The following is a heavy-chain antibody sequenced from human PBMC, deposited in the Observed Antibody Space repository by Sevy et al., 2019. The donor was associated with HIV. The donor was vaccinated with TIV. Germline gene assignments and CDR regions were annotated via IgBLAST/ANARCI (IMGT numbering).Heavy chain of an antibody. Sequence: GGSLRLSCAASGFTFSDYYMSWIRQAPGKGLEWVSYISSSGSTIYYADPVKGRFTISRDNAKNSLYLQMNSLRAEDTAVYYCARGPAYYDFWSGYKGMDVWGQGTTVTVSS. D-gene: IGHD3-3*01. CDR2: ISSSGSTI. J-gene: IGHJ6*02. CDR1: GFTFSDYY. V-gene: IGHV3-11*04. CDR3: ARGPAYYDFWSGYKGMDV.